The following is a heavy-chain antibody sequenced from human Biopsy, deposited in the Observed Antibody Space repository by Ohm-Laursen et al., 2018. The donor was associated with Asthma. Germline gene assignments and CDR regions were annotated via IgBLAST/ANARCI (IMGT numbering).Heavy chain of an antibody. V-gene: IGHV3-7*01. CDR1: GFTFRAYS. CDR2: IKKDGSEK. D-gene: IGHD4-17*01. CDR3: ARPRWGPYGY. J-gene: IGHJ4*02. Sequence: SLRLSCSASGFTFRAYSMSWVRQAPGKGLERVANIKKDGSEKYYVDSVKGRFTISRDNAKNSLYLQMNSLRDEDTAVYYCARPRWGPYGYWGQGTLVTVSS.